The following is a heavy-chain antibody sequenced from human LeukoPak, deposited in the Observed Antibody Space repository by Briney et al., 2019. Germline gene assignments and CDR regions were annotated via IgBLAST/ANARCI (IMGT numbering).Heavy chain of an antibody. V-gene: IGHV1-18*01. D-gene: IGHD3-22*01. CDR1: GYTFTSYG. Sequence: ASVKVSCTASGYTFTSYGISWVRQAPGQGLEWMGWISAYNGNTNYAQKLQGRVTMTTDTPTSTAYMELRSLRSDDTAVYYCARTRDYYDSSGSSDYWGQGTLVTVSS. J-gene: IGHJ4*02. CDR3: ARTRDYYDSSGSSDY. CDR2: ISAYNGNT.